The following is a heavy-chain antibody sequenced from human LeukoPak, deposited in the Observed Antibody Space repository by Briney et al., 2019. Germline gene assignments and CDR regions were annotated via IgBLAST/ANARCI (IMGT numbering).Heavy chain of an antibody. D-gene: IGHD6-13*01. V-gene: IGHV4-39*01. J-gene: IGHJ6*03. Sequence: SETLSLTCTVSGGSISSGSYYWCWIRQPPGKGLEWIGSIYYSGSTYYNPSLKSRVTISVDTSKNQFSLKLSSVTAADTAVYYCARLRQQLIYYMDVWGKGTTVTVSS. CDR2: IYYSGST. CDR1: GGSISSGSYY. CDR3: ARLRQQLIYYMDV.